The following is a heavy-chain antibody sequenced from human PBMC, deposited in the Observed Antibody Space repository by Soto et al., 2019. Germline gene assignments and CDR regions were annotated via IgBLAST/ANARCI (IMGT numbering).Heavy chain of an antibody. CDR2: IYSGGST. D-gene: IGHD6-13*01. CDR1: GFTVSSNY. Sequence: PGGSLRLSCAASGFTVSSNYMSWVHQAPGKGLEWVSVIYSGGSTYYADSVKGRFTISRDNSKNTLYLQMNSLRAEDTAVYYCAREKTIAAAGPFFDYWGQGTLVTVSS. V-gene: IGHV3-66*01. J-gene: IGHJ4*02. CDR3: AREKTIAAAGPFFDY.